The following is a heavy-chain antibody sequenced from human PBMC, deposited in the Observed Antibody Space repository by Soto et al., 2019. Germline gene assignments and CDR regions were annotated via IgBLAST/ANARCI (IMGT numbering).Heavy chain of an antibody. V-gene: IGHV4-30-4*01. J-gene: IGHJ6*02. D-gene: IGHD3-10*01. CDR1: GGSISSGDDY. Sequence: SETLSLTGTVSGGSISSGDDYWSWVRQPPGKGLECIGYIHYSGSTYYNPSLPSRFAISVDTSKNQFSLKLGSVTAADTAVYYCARLGSGNYGSGSYAYGLDVWGQGTTVTSP. CDR3: ARLGSGNYGSGSYAYGLDV. CDR2: IHYSGST.